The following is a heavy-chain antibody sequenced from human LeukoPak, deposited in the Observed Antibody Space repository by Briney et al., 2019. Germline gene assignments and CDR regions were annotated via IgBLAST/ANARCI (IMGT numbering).Heavy chain of an antibody. CDR3: ATGRSIRYFDY. V-gene: IGHV4-59*12. CDR1: GVSIFISY. D-gene: IGHD3-9*01. CDR2: VHYSGST. Sequence: PSETLSLTCTVCGVSIFISYWNWVRQPPGKGLEWIGYVHYSGSTNYSPSLKSRVTMSVDTSKSQFSLKLSSATAADTAVYYCATGRSIRYFDYWGQGTLLTVSS. J-gene: IGHJ4*02.